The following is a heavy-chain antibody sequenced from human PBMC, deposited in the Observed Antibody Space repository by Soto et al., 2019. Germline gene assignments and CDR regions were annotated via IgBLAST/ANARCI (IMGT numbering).Heavy chain of an antibody. D-gene: IGHD5-18*01. CDR3: VKGDPDTAVVNMPDACDF. CDR2: ISYDGNNK. CDR1: GFIFSDFG. J-gene: IGHJ3*01. Sequence: PGGSLRLSCEASGFIFSDFGMHWVRQAPGKGLEWVAVISYDGNNKYYAQSVKGRFTISRDNSKNTLFLNMDSLRPEDTAVYHCVKGDPDTAVVNMPDACDFWVPGTMVTVSS. V-gene: IGHV3-30*18.